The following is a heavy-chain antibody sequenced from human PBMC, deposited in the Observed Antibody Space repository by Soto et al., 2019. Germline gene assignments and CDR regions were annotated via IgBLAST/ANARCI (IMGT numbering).Heavy chain of an antibody. CDR2: IYYSGST. J-gene: IGHJ6*02. Sequence: PSETLSLTCTVSGGSVSSGDYFWSWLRQSPGKRLEWIAYIYYSGSTNYNPSLKSRATISVDTSKSQVSLTLTSMTAADAALYYGARSPNYYYYGLDVWGQGPGVTV. CDR3: ARSPNYYYYGLDV. V-gene: IGHV4-61*08. CDR1: GGSVSSGDYF. D-gene: IGHD3-10*01.